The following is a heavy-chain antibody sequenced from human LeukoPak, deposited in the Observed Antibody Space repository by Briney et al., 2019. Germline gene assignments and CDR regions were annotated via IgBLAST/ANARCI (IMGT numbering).Heavy chain of an antibody. J-gene: IGHJ5*02. D-gene: IGHD6-13*01. CDR1: GFLVNANH. Sequence: WGSLRLSCAASGFLVNANHMNWVRQAPGKGLEWVAFIRYDGSNKYYADSVKGRFTISRDNSKNTLYLQMNSLRAEDTAVYYCAKVLGEYSIRSKPLDTWGQGTLVTVSS. V-gene: IGHV3-30*02. CDR3: AKVLGEYSIRSKPLDT. CDR2: IRYDGSNK.